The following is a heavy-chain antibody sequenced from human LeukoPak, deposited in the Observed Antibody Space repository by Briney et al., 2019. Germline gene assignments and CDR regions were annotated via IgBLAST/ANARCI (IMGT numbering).Heavy chain of an antibody. D-gene: IGHD4-11*01. CDR1: GSSLTNYF. CDR2: IYYSGST. Sequence: PSETLSLTCTVSGSSLTNYFWSWIRQPPGKGLEWIGYIYYSGSTNYNPSLKSRVTISVDTSKNQFSLKLSSVTAADTAVYYCARGGYSNYNGLGNWFDPWGQGTLVTVSS. CDR3: ARGGYSNYNGLGNWFDP. V-gene: IGHV4-59*01. J-gene: IGHJ5*02.